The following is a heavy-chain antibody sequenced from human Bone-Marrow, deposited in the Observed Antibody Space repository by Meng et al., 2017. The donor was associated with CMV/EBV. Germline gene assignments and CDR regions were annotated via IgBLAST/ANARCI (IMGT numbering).Heavy chain of an antibody. CDR3: AREGPARSTGVSMRWFDP. D-gene: IGHD3-10*01. CDR1: TFSSYG. V-gene: IGHV1-18*01. Sequence: TFSSYGISCVRHAPGQERVWMVGISDYNGNTNDVQKLQGRVTMSADTSTSTVYLELRSLTADDTAVYYCAREGPARSTGVSMRWFDPWGQGTLVTVSS. J-gene: IGHJ5*02. CDR2: ISDYNGNT.